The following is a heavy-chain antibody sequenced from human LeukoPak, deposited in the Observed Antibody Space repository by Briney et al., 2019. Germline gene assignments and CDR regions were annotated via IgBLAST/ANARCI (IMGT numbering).Heavy chain of an antibody. J-gene: IGHJ4*02. V-gene: IGHV3-33*01. CDR3: GRGVDYYDSSGTIDY. Sequence: GGSLRLSCAASGFTFSSYAMHWVRQAPGKGLEWVAVVWYDGSKTYSADSVKGRITISRDDSKNTLYLQMNSLRAEDTAVYYCGRGVDYYDSSGTIDYWGQGTLVTVSS. CDR2: VWYDGSKT. D-gene: IGHD3-22*01. CDR1: GFTFSSYA.